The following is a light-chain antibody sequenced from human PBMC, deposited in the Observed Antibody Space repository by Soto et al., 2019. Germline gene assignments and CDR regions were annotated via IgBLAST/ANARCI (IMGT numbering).Light chain of an antibody. CDR2: GAS. CDR1: QSVTNSY. CDR3: QQYDSSPRT. Sequence: EIVLTQSPGTLSLSPGERATLSCRASQSVTNSYLAWYQQKPGQAPSLLISGASTRATGTPDRFSGSGSGTDFTLTISRLEPEDFAVYYCQQYDSSPRTFGQGTKLEIK. V-gene: IGKV3-20*01. J-gene: IGKJ2*02.